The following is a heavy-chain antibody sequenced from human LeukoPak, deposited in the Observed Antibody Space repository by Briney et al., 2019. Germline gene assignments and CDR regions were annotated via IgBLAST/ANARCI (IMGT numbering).Heavy chain of an antibody. CDR1: GGSISSCSYY. Sequence: SETLSLTCTVSGGSISSCSYYWSWIRQPAGKGLEWIGRIYTSGSTNYNPSLKSRVTISVDTSKNQFSLKLNSVITTDTAVYYCASEGTTFSSFDYWGQGTLVTVSS. V-gene: IGHV4-61*02. J-gene: IGHJ4*02. CDR2: IYTSGST. D-gene: IGHD1-1*01. CDR3: ASEGTTFSSFDY.